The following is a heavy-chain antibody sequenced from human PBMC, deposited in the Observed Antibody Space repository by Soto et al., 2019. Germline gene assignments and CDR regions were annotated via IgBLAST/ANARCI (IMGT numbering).Heavy chain of an antibody. D-gene: IGHD5-18*01. CDR3: GRGGSDSPMAPGY. CDR1: GFTFSMYW. CDR2: INPDGSAT. V-gene: IGHV3-74*01. J-gene: IGHJ4*02. Sequence: GGSLRLSCTASGFTFSMYWMHWVRQAPGKGLVWVSRINPDGSATNYADSVKGRFTISRDNAKNTLYLQMNSLRAEDTAVFYCGRGGSDSPMAPGYWGQGTLVTVSS.